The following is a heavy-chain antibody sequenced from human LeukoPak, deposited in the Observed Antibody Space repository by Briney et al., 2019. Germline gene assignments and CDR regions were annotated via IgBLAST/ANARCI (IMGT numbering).Heavy chain of an antibody. V-gene: IGHV3-21*01. Sequence: GGCLRLSCAASGFTFSSYSMNWVRQAPGKGLEWVSSISSSSSYIYYADSVKGRFTISRDNAKNSLYLQMNSLRAEDTAVYYCARDSLSHKYSSSSLYFDYWGQGTLVTVSS. J-gene: IGHJ4*02. CDR2: ISSSSSYI. D-gene: IGHD6-6*01. CDR3: ARDSLSHKYSSSSLYFDY. CDR1: GFTFSSYS.